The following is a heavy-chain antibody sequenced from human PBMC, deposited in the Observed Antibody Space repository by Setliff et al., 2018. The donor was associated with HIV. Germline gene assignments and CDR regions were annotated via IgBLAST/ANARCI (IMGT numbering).Heavy chain of an antibody. CDR1: GFSFSTYG. CDR3: ARGHYSSSSG. J-gene: IGHJ4*02. CDR2: IREDGSEK. V-gene: IGHV3-7*03. Sequence: PGGSLRLSCAASGFSFSTYGMHWVRQPPGKGLEWVANIREDGSEKYYVDSVKGRFTISRDNAKNSLFLQLNSLRAEDTAVYYCARGHYSSSSGWGQGTLVTVSS. D-gene: IGHD6-6*01.